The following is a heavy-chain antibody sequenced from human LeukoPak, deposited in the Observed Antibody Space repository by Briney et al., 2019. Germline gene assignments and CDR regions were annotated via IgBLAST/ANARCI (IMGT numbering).Heavy chain of an antibody. CDR3: ASEKVEMATTDY. CDR1: GGTFSSYA. CDR2: IIPIFGTA. D-gene: IGHD5-24*01. J-gene: IGHJ4*02. Sequence: SVKVSCKASGGTFSSYAISWVRQAPGQGLEWMGRIIPIFGTANYAQKFQGRVTITTDESTSTAYMELGSLRSEDTAVYYCASEKVEMATTDYWGQGTLVTVSS. V-gene: IGHV1-69*05.